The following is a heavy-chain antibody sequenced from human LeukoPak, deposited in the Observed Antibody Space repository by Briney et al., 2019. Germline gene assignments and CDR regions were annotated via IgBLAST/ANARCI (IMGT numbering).Heavy chain of an antibody. CDR3: AKTTTGYSSGRYPGWPVDN. J-gene: IGHJ4*02. D-gene: IGHD6-19*01. CDR2: ISGCGGGT. CDR1: GFTFSSYA. V-gene: IGHV3-23*01. Sequence: GWSLRLSCAASGFTFSSYAVSWVSQAPGKGLEWVSAISGCGGGTYYADSVKGRLTISKDNSKNTLSLQMHSLSTADTAVYYCAKTTTGYSSGRYPGWPVDNWGQGTLVTVSS.